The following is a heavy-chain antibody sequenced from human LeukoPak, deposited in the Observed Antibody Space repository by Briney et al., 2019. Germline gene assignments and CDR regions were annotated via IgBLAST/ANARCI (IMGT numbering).Heavy chain of an antibody. D-gene: IGHD6-13*01. CDR3: ARTTEAHSWRTRYYDYYMDV. CDR2: IYTSGTT. J-gene: IGHJ6*03. Sequence: SETLSLTCTVSGGSISNYYWSWLRQPAGKGLEWIGRIYTSGTTHYNPSLKSRVTMSVDTSKNQFSLKLSSVTAADTAVYYCARTTEAHSWRTRYYDYYMDVWGKGTTVTVSS. CDR1: GGSISNYY. V-gene: IGHV4-4*07.